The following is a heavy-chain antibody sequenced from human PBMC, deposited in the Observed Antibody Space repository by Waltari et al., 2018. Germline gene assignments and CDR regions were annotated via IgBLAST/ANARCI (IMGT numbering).Heavy chain of an antibody. D-gene: IGHD1-26*01. V-gene: IGHV4-59*11. CDR2: IYYSGST. CDR3: ARDSGSYYPPYYYYYMDV. J-gene: IGHJ6*03. CDR1: GGSISSHY. Sequence: QVQLQESGPGLVKPSETLTLTCTVSGGSISSHYWSWIRQPPGKGLELNGYIYYSGSTNYNPSLKSRVTISVDTSKNQFSLKLSSVTAADTAVYYCARDSGSYYPPYYYYYMDVWGKGTTVTVSS.